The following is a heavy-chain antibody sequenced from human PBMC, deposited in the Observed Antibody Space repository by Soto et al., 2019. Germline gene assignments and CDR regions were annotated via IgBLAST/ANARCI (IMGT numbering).Heavy chain of an antibody. CDR2: ISYDGSNK. CDR3: ALGTPSTRSDYSNYGDAFDI. V-gene: IGHV3-30*03. Sequence: QVQLVESGGGVVQPGRSLRLSCAASGFTFSSYGMHWVRQAPGKGLEWVAVISYDGSNKYYADSVKGRFTISRDNSKNTLYLQMNRLRAEDTAVYYCALGTPSTRSDYSNYGDAFDIWGQGTMVTVSS. D-gene: IGHD4-4*01. J-gene: IGHJ3*02. CDR1: GFTFSSYG.